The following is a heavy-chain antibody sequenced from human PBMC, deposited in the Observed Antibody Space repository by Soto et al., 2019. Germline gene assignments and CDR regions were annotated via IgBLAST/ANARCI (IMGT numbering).Heavy chain of an antibody. Sequence: GGSLRLSCAASGFTFNSYAMHWVRQAPGKGLEWVSAISGSGGSTYYADSVKGRFTISRDNSKNTLYLQMNSLRAEDTAVYYCAKNSGIVGATVFDYWGQGTLVTVSS. CDR3: AKNSGIVGATVFDY. CDR1: GFTFNSYA. J-gene: IGHJ4*02. CDR2: ISGSGGST. V-gene: IGHV3-23*01. D-gene: IGHD1-26*01.